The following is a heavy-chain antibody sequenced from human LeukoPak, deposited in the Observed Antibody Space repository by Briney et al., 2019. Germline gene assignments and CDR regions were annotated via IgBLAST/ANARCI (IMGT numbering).Heavy chain of an antibody. D-gene: IGHD4-17*01. J-gene: IGHJ6*03. CDR3: ARTARYGDYGYYYYYYMDV. CDR2: MNPNSGNT. V-gene: IGHV1-8*03. CDR1: GYTFTSYD. Sequence: ASVKVSCKASGYTFTSYDINWVRQATGQGLEWMGWMNPNSGNTGYAQKFQGRVTITRNTSISTAYMELSSLRSEDTAVYYCARTARYGDYGYYYYYYMDVWGKGTTITVSS.